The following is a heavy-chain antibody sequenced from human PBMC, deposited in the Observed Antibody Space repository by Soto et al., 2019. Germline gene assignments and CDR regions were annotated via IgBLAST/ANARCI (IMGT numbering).Heavy chain of an antibody. CDR2: IYYSGST. CDR3: ARVGAEAGESISYYYYGMDV. J-gene: IGHJ6*02. CDR1: GGAISNYY. Sequence: TETLSLTCTVSGGAISNYYWSWIRLPPGKGLEWIGHIYYSGSTKYNPSLKSRGTISVDTSKNQFSLKLSSVTAADTAAYYCARVGAEAGESISYYYYGMDVCGQVSTVTVSS. V-gene: IGHV4-59*01. D-gene: IGHD6-19*01.